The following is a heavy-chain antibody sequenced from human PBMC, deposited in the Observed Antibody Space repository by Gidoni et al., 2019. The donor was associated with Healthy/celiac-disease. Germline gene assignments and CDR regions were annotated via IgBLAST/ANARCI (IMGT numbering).Heavy chain of an antibody. Sequence: EVQLLESGGGLVQPGGYLRLSCAASGFTFSSYAMSWVRQAPGKGLEWVSAISGSGGSTYYADSVKGRFTISRDNSKNTLYLQMNSLRAEDTAVYYCAKVFDWFRVGAGVDAFDIWGQGTMVTVSS. J-gene: IGHJ3*02. CDR3: AKVFDWFRVGAGVDAFDI. V-gene: IGHV3-23*01. CDR1: GFTFSSYA. D-gene: IGHD3-9*01. CDR2: ISGSGGST.